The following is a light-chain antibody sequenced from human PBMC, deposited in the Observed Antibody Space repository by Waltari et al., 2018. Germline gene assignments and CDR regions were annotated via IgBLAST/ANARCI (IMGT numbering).Light chain of an antibody. J-gene: IGKJ1*01. Sequence: ELVMTQSPATLSVSPGERATLSCRASQSLSSNLAWYQQKPGQAPSLLIYGASARAPGIPARFSGGGSGTEFTLIISSLQSEDFAVYYCQQYNDWPRTFGQGTKVEIK. CDR1: QSLSSN. V-gene: IGKV3-15*01. CDR3: QQYNDWPRT. CDR2: GAS.